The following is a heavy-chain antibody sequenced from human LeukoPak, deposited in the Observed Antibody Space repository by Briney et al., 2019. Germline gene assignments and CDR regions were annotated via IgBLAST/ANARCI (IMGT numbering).Heavy chain of an antibody. Sequence: KPSETLSLTCTVSGASMTSYYWTWIRQPPGKGLEWVGYTYFGERTNYNPSLKSRATISIDTSKKQFSLNLKSVTAADTAVYYCARIPGDRPDDWGQGTLVTVS. CDR1: GASMTSYY. D-gene: IGHD7-27*01. CDR2: TYFGERT. J-gene: IGHJ4*02. CDR3: ARIPGDRPDD. V-gene: IGHV4-59*01.